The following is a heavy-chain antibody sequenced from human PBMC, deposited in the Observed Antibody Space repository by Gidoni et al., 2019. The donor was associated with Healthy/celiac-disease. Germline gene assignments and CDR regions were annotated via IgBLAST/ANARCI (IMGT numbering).Heavy chain of an antibody. V-gene: IGHV3-33*01. J-gene: IGHJ4*02. CDR1: GFPFSSYG. Sequence: QVQLVESGGGVVQPGRSLRLSCAASGFPFSSYGMHWVRQAPGKGLEWVAVIWYDGSNKYYADSVKGRFTISRDNSKNTLYLQMNSLRAEDTAVYYCAREKYYYGSGSYYLDYWGQGTLVTVSS. CDR2: IWYDGSNK. D-gene: IGHD3-10*01. CDR3: AREKYYYGSGSYYLDY.